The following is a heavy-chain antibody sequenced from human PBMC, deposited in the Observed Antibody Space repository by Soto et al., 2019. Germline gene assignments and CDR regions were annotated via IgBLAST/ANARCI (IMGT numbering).Heavy chain of an antibody. CDR3: AREFQYYVRSASYLDY. CDR1: GVSVSGNSAA. J-gene: IGHJ4*02. V-gene: IGHV6-1*01. D-gene: IGHD3-16*01. Sequence: PSQTLSLTCAMSGVSVSGNSAAWSWIRESPSRGLEWLGRTYYGSRCYNDYAVSVNSRITVTPDTYKNQFSLHLNSVTPEDTDVYYCAREFQYYVRSASYLDYWGQGALVTVSS. CDR2: TYYGSRCYN.